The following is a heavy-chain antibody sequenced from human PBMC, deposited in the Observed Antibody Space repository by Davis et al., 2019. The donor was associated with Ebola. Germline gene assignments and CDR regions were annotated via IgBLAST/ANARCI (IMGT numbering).Heavy chain of an antibody. V-gene: IGHV3-48*03. J-gene: IGHJ6*02. CDR2: ISSSGSTI. CDR1: GFTFSSYE. CDR3: ARDVGVVPAAMTLDV. Sequence: GESLKISCAASGFTFSSYEMNWVRQAPGKGLEWVSYISSSGSTIHYADSVKGRFTISRDNAKNSLYLQMNSLRAEDTAVYYCARDVGVVPAAMTLDVWGPGTTVTVSS. D-gene: IGHD2-2*01.